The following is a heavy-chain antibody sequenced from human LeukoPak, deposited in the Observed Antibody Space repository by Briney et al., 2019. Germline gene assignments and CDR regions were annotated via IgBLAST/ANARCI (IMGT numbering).Heavy chain of an antibody. CDR1: GGSISTTSYY. V-gene: IGHV4-39*01. CDR3: ARLGHYYDSSGSPL. Sequence: PSETLSLTCTVSGGAVSGGSISTTSYYWGWIRQSPGKGLEWIGSIAYSGSTYYNPSLKSRATVSVDTSKNQLSLKLSSVTAADTAVYYCARLGHYYDSSGSPLWGQRTLVTVSS. D-gene: IGHD3-22*01. CDR2: IAYSGST. J-gene: IGHJ4*02.